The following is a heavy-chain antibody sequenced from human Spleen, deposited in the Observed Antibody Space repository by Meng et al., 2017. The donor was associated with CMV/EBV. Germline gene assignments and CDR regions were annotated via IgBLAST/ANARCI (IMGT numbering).Heavy chain of an antibody. J-gene: IGHJ6*02. CDR1: GCTFSKYA. CDR3: AGGGGGYYYYYGMDV. D-gene: IGHD3-16*01. V-gene: IGHV1-69*10. CDR2: IIPMLGIA. Sequence: SGCTFSKYAISWVRQAPGQGLEWMGGIIPMLGIANYAQKFQDRVTITADKSTSTAYMELSSLKSEDTAVYYCAGGGGGYYYYYGMDVWGQGTTVTVSS.